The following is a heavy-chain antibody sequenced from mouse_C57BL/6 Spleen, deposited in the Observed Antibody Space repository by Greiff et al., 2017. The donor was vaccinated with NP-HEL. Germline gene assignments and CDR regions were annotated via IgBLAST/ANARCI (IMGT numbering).Heavy chain of an antibody. CDR3: ARAPGYYFDY. D-gene: IGHD4-1*01. CDR1: GFTFSDYY. Sequence: EVKLVESEGGLVQPGSSMKLSCTASGFTFSDYYMAWVRQVPEKGLEWVANINYDGSSTYYLDSLKSRFIISRDNAKNILYLQMSSLKSEDTATYYCARAPGYYFDYWGQGTTLTVSS. CDR2: INYDGSST. J-gene: IGHJ2*01. V-gene: IGHV5-16*01.